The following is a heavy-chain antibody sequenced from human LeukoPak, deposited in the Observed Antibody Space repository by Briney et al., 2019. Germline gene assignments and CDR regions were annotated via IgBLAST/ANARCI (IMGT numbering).Heavy chain of an antibody. Sequence: TPSQTLSLTCTVSGGSISSGSYYWGWIRQPAGKGLEWIGRIYTSGSTNYNPSLKSRFTISVDTSKNQFSLKLSSVTAADTAVYYCAREAGYYYDSSGRRSDYWGQGTLVTVSS. V-gene: IGHV4-61*02. CDR1: GGSISSGSYY. J-gene: IGHJ4*02. CDR3: AREAGYYYDSSGRRSDY. CDR2: IYTSGST. D-gene: IGHD3-22*01.